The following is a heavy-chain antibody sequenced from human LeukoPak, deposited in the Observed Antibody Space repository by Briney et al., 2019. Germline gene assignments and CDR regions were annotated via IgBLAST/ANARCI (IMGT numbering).Heavy chain of an antibody. D-gene: IGHD3-10*01. CDR2: INYSGTT. CDR1: GGSISSSNYY. J-gene: IGHJ4*02. CDR3: ARDVPSGLFDY. V-gene: IGHV4-39*07. Sequence: TSSETLSLTCTVSGGSISSSNYYWGWIRQPPGKGLEWIGSINYSGTTYYYPSLKSRVTISVDTSKNQFSLKLSSVTAADTAVYYCARDVPSGLFDYWGQGSLVTVSS.